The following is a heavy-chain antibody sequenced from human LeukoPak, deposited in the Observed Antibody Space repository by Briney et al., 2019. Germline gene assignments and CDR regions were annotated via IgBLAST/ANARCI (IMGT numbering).Heavy chain of an antibody. CDR3: ARQHRTYYYDSSGYQDAFDI. D-gene: IGHD3-22*01. CDR2: NRYDGSNK. J-gene: IGHJ3*02. Sequence: GGSLRLSCAASGFTFSSYGMHWVRQAPGKGLEWVAFNRYDGSNKYYADSVKGRFTISRDNSKNTLYLQMNSLRADDTAVYYCARQHRTYYYDSSGYQDAFDIWGQGTMVTVSS. CDR1: GFTFSSYG. V-gene: IGHV3-30*02.